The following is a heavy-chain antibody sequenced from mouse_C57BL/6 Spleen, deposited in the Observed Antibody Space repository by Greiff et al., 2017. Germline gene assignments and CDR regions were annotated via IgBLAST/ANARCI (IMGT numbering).Heavy chain of an antibody. J-gene: IGHJ2*01. CDR1: GFTFSDYG. V-gene: IGHV5-17*01. CDR3: AREGYYSNYVGFDY. D-gene: IGHD2-5*01. Sequence: EVMLVESGGGLVKPGGSLKLSCAASGFTFSDYGMHWVRQAPEKGLEWVAYISSGSSTIYYADTVKGRFTISRDNAKNTLFLQMTSLRSEDTAMYYCAREGYYSNYVGFDYWGQGTTLTVSS. CDR2: ISSGSSTI.